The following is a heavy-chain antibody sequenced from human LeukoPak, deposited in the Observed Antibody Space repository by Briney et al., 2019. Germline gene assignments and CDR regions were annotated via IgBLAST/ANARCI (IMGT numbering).Heavy chain of an antibody. CDR3: AKRDDSGGNLVDL. V-gene: IGHV4-39*02. J-gene: IGHJ4*02. CDR2: IYYSGST. CDR1: GGSIRSGSHY. D-gene: IGHD3-22*01. Sequence: SETLSLTCTVSGGSIRSGSHYWVWIRQPPGKGLEWIGSIYYSGSTYYNSSLENRVTISIDTSKNHFSLRLRSLSAADTSVYYCAKRDDSGGNLVDLWGLGTLVTVSS.